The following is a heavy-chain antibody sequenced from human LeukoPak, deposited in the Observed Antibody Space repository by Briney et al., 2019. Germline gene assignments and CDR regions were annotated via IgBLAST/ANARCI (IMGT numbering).Heavy chain of an antibody. V-gene: IGHV3-48*02. CDR2: ISSRSFTI. D-gene: IGHD6-19*01. CDR1: GFTFSAYS. J-gene: IGHJ3*02. CDR3: ARSVIAVAGYDAFVI. Sequence: GGSLRLSCAASGFTFSAYSMNWVRQPPGKGLDWVSYISSRSFTIYYADSVKGRFTISRDNAKNSLYLEMNSLRDEDTAVYYCARSVIAVAGYDAFVIWGQGTVVTVSS.